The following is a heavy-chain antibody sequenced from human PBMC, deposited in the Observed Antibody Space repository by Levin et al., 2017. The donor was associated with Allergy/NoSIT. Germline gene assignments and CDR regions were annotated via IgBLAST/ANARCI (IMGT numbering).Heavy chain of an antibody. Sequence: PGGSLRLSCAASGFPFSSFGIHWVRQAPGKGLEWVAVISHDGSDKYYADSVKGRFTISRDTSKNTLYLQMNSLRPEDTAVYYCAKEGVSEDWYFALWGRGTLVTVSS. V-gene: IGHV3-30*18. CDR1: GFPFSSFG. D-gene: IGHD3-10*01. CDR3: AKEGVSEDWYFAL. CDR2: ISHDGSDK. J-gene: IGHJ2*01.